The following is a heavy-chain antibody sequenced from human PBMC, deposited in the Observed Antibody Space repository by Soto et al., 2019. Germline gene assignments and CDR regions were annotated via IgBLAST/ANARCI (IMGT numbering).Heavy chain of an antibody. J-gene: IGHJ4*02. D-gene: IGHD7-27*01. Sequence: EGHLLESGGGLVQPGGSLRLSCAASGFTFSSYAMNWVRQVPGKGPEWVSHISVTGDTYYADSVKGRFTISRDNSKNTLFLQMNSLRAEDTALYYCAKSLTMATSFDYWGQGTPVTVSS. CDR3: AKSLTMATSFDY. CDR2: ISVTGDT. CDR1: GFTFSSYA. V-gene: IGHV3-23*01.